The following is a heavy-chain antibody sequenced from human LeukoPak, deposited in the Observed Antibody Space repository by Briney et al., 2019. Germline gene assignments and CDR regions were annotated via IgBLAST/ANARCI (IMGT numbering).Heavy chain of an antibody. CDR3: ARIAEAVHTDITVGGVIVTYFDY. D-gene: IGHD3-16*02. CDR2: INPYNGGT. J-gene: IGHJ4*02. CDR1: GYTFTGYY. Sequence: ASVKVSCKASGYTFTGYYMHWVRQAPGQGLEWMGWINPYNGGTNYAQKFKGRVTMTTETSISTAYMELSRLRSDDTAVYYCARIAEAVHTDITVGGVIVTYFDYWGQGTLVTVSS. V-gene: IGHV1-2*02.